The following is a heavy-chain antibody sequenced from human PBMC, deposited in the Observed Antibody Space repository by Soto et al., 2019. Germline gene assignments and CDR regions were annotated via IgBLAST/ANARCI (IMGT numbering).Heavy chain of an antibody. CDR3: ARSGAGSGWL. CDR2: ISYTGST. CDR1: GCSVSSGHYY. D-gene: IGHD6-19*01. Sequence: QVQLQESGTGLVRPSETLSLTCTVSGCSVSSGHYYWSWSRQPPGKVLEWIGYISYTGSTNYNPSLKSRVTLSVDTSKNQFSLKMNSVTAADTAVYYWARSGAGSGWLGGQGTLVTVSS. V-gene: IGHV4-61*01. J-gene: IGHJ4*02.